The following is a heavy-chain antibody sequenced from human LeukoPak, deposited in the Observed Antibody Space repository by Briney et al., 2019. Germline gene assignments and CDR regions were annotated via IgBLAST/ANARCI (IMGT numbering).Heavy chain of an antibody. CDR2: IYYTGTT. V-gene: IGHV4-59*11. J-gene: IGHJ5*02. CDR3: ARDGPVYGSGSGWFDP. Sequence: PSETLSLTCTVGGGSLSGHYWGWIRQPPGKGPELVGHIYYTGTTFYNPSLNSRVTITLDTSRNQFSLRLTSVIAADTAVYYCARDGPVYGSGSGWFDPWGQGTLVTVSS. D-gene: IGHD3-10*01. CDR1: GGSLSGHY.